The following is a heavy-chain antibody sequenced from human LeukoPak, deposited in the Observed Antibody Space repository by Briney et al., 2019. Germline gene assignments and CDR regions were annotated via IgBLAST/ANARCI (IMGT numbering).Heavy chain of an antibody. J-gene: IGHJ4*02. CDR2: IYPSNSDT. CDR1: GYSFSTYW. D-gene: IGHD3-10*01. V-gene: IGHV5-51*01. CDR3: ARDYRYYYDSGNLDYFDY. Sequence: GESLKISCKGSGYSFSTYWIGWVRQMPGKGLEWMGIIYPSNSDTRYSPSFQGQVTISVDKSISTAYLQWSSLKASDTAMYYCARDYRYYYDSGNLDYFDYWGQGTLVTVSS.